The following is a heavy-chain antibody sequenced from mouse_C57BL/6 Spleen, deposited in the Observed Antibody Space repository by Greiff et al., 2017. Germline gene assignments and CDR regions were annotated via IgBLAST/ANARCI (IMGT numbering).Heavy chain of an antibody. CDR2: ISDGGSYT. CDR1: GFTFSSYA. Sequence: EVQLVESGGGLVKPGGSLKLSCAASGFTFSSYAMSWVRQTPEKRLEWVATISDGGSYTYYPDNVKGRFTISRDNAKNNLYLQMSHLKSEDTAMYYCARDQLRRYFDVRGTGTTVTVSS. CDR3: ARDQLRRYFDV. D-gene: IGHD2-4*01. J-gene: IGHJ1*03. V-gene: IGHV5-4*01.